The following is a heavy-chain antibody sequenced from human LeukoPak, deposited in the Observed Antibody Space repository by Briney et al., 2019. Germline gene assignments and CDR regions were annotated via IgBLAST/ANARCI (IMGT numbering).Heavy chain of an antibody. CDR3: ARGRWRGQWLNWFDP. CDR1: GGSIRSFY. D-gene: IGHD6-19*01. CDR2: IYYSGST. Sequence: SETLSLTCTVSGGSIRSFYWSWIRRPPGKGLEWIGYIYYSGSTNYNPSLKSRAIISVDTSNNQFSLKLSSVTAADTAVYYCARGRWRGQWLNWFDPWGQGTLVTVSS. J-gene: IGHJ5*02. V-gene: IGHV4-59*12.